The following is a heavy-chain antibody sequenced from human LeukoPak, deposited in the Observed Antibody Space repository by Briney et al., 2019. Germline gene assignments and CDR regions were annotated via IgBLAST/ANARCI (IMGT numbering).Heavy chain of an antibody. D-gene: IGHD3-10*01. V-gene: IGHV3-23*01. CDR3: AKDALWFGELALYYMDV. CDR2: ISGSGGST. Sequence: GGSLRLSCAASGFTFSSYGMSWVRQAPGKGLEWVSAISGSGGSTYYADSVKGRFTISRDNSKNTLYLQMNSLRAEDTAVYYCAKDALWFGELALYYMDVWGKGTTVTISS. J-gene: IGHJ6*03. CDR1: GFTFSSYG.